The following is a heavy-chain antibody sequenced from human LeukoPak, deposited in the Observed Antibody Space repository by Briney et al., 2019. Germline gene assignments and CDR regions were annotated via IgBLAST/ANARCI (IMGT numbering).Heavy chain of an antibody. D-gene: IGHD1-26*01. Sequence: SQTLSLTCAISGDSVSTNSATWTWLRQSPSGGLEWLGRTYYRSKWNNDYAVSMKSRITINPDTFKNQFSLQLNSVTPEDTAVYYCARLVGASWFDSWGQGTLVTVSS. CDR2: TYYRSKWNN. J-gene: IGHJ5*01. CDR3: ARLVGASWFDS. CDR1: GDSVSTNSAT. V-gene: IGHV6-1*01.